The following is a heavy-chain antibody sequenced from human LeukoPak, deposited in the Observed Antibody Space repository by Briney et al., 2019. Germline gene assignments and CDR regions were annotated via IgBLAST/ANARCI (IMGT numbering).Heavy chain of an antibody. D-gene: IGHD1-26*01. V-gene: IGHV1-2*06. CDR3: ARASRVVYSGSYFYMY. J-gene: IGHJ4*02. Sequence: ASAKVSCKASGYTFTGYYMHWVRQAPGQGLEWMGRINPNSGGTNYAQKFQGRVTMTRDTSISTAYMELSRLRSDDTAVYYCARASRVVYSGSYFYMYWGQGTLVTVSS. CDR2: INPNSGGT. CDR1: GYTFTGYY.